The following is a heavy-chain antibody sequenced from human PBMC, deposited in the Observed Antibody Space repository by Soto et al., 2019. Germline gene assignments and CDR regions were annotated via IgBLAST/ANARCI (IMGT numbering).Heavy chain of an antibody. CDR2: IDPKSGDT. V-gene: IGHV1-2*02. CDR3: ERDYDKSGYDYFDP. CDR1: EYSFTGHY. Sequence: QVQLIQSGAEVKKPGASVTVSCKASEYSFTGHYLHWVRQAPGQGLEWMGWIDPKSGDTKYAPKFQDRVTMTSATSISTAYMDLTNLRDDDTAVYYCERDYDKSGYDYFDPWGQGTLVTVSS. J-gene: IGHJ5*02. D-gene: IGHD3-22*01.